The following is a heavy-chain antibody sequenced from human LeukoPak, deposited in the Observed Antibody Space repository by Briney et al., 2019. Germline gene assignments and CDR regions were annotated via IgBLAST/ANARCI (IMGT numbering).Heavy chain of an antibody. V-gene: IGHV3-7*03. J-gene: IGHJ6*02. CDR2: IKHDGSAK. CDR3: ARDPGRQYSSIADV. CDR1: GFTFSSYW. D-gene: IGHD6-19*01. Sequence: PGGSLRLSCAASGFTFSSYWMSWVRQAPGKGLEWVANIKHDGSAKYYVDSVKGRFTISRDNSKNTLYLQMDSLRAEDTAVYYCARDPGRQYSSIADVWGQGTTVTVSS.